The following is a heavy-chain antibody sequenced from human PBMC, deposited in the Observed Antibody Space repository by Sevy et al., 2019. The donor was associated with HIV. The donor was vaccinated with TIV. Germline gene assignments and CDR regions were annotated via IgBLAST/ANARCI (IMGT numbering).Heavy chain of an antibody. V-gene: IGHV3-43*01. CDR3: AKDIPGYSGFDH. J-gene: IGHJ4*02. CDR2: ISWDAKKT. Sequence: GGSLRLSCAASGFSFDDYTMHWVSQVPGKGLEWVSLISWDAKKTDYADSVEGRFTVSRENRKNSLYLQMNSLRSEDTALYFCAKDIPGYSGFDHWGQGTLVTVSS. CDR1: GFSFDDYT. D-gene: IGHD3-10*01.